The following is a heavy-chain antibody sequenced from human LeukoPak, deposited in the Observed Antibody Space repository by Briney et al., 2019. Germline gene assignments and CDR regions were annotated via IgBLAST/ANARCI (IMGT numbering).Heavy chain of an antibody. CDR3: ASGTSNWYGAHGY. Sequence: SETLSLTCAVSGYSISSGYYWAWIRQPPGKGLEWIGSIFHSGSTYYNPSLKSRVTILVDTSKNQFSLKLSSVTAADTALYYCASGTSNWYGAHGYWGQGTLVTVSS. J-gene: IGHJ4*02. CDR1: GYSISSGYY. D-gene: IGHD6-13*01. V-gene: IGHV4-38-2*01. CDR2: IFHSGST.